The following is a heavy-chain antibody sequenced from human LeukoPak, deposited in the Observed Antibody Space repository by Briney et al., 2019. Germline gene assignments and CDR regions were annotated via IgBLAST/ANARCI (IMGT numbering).Heavy chain of an antibody. J-gene: IGHJ4*02. CDR3: ATEREKSLEY. CDR2: ISRDGANT. Sequence: GSLRLSCAASGFTFSSYAMSWVRQAPGKGLEWVSAISRDGANTYYADSVKGRLTISRDMSLNILYLQMIDLGAEDTAVYFCATEREKSLEYWGQGTLVTVSS. CDR1: GFTFSSYA. D-gene: IGHD5-24*01. V-gene: IGHV3-23*01.